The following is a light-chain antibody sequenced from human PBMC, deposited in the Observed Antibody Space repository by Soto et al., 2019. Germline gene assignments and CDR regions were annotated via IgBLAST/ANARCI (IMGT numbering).Light chain of an antibody. Sequence: QSALTQPRSVSGSPGQSVTISCTGTSSDVGGYNYVSWYQQHPGKAPKLMIYDVSKRPSGVPDRFSGSKSGNTASLTISGLQAEDEADYYCCSYAGSYTSHVVFGGGTKLTDL. V-gene: IGLV2-11*01. J-gene: IGLJ2*01. CDR3: CSYAGSYTSHVV. CDR2: DVS. CDR1: SSDVGGYNY.